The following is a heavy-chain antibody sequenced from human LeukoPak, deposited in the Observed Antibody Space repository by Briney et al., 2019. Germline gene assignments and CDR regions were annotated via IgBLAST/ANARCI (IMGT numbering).Heavy chain of an antibody. Sequence: GGSLRLSCAASGFTLCSYWVSWVRRSRGEALEWVAKIKQDGSEKYYVDSVKSRFTISRDNAKNSLYLQMNSLRAEDTAVYYCARGFDGDSLFDYWGQGTLVTVSS. CDR3: ARGFDGDSLFDY. J-gene: IGHJ4*02. D-gene: IGHD4-17*01. V-gene: IGHV3-7*01. CDR2: IKQDGSEK. CDR1: GFTLCSYW.